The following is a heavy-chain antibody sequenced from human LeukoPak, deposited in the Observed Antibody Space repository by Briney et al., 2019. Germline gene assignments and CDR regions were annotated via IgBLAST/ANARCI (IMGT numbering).Heavy chain of an antibody. Sequence: ASVKVSCKASGYTFTGYYMHWVRQAPGQGLECMGWINPNSGGTNYAQKFQGRVTMTRDTYISTAYMELNRLRSDDTAVYYCARGENHYGSGTYTPLRNWFDPWGQGTLVTVSS. CDR1: GYTFTGYY. V-gene: IGHV1-2*02. CDR2: INPNSGGT. J-gene: IGHJ5*02. CDR3: ARGENHYGSGTYTPLRNWFDP. D-gene: IGHD3-10*01.